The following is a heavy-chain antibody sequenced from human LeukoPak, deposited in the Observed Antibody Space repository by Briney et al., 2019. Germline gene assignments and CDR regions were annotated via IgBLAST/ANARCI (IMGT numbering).Heavy chain of an antibody. Sequence: GGSLRLSCAASGFTFSSYSMNWVRHAPGKGLEWVSSISSSSSYIYYADSVKDRFTISRDNAKNSLCLQMNSLRAEDTAVYYCARDGGPGRYYFDYWGQGTLVTVSS. V-gene: IGHV3-21*01. CDR3: ARDGGPGRYYFDY. J-gene: IGHJ4*02. D-gene: IGHD3-3*01. CDR2: ISSSSSYI. CDR1: GFTFSSYS.